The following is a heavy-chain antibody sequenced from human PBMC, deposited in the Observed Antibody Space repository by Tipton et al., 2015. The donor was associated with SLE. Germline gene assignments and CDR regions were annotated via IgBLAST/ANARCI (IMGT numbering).Heavy chain of an antibody. CDR2: IYYSGST. V-gene: IGHV4-59*08. CDR3: ARTRRLLSAFDI. J-gene: IGHJ3*02. CDR1: GGSISSYY. D-gene: IGHD5-18*01. Sequence: TLSLTCTVSGGSISSYYWSWIRQPPGKGLEWIGYIYYSGSTSYNPSLKSRVTISVDTSKNQFSLKLSSVTAADTAVYYCARTRRLLSAFDIWGQGTMVTVSS.